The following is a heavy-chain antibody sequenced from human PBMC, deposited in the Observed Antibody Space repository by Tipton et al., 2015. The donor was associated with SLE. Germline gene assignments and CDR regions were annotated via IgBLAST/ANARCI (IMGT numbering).Heavy chain of an antibody. CDR3: LYSGGEAYFDY. CDR1: GFTFSSYG. D-gene: IGHD1-26*01. Sequence: SLRLSCAASGFTFSSYGMHWVRQAPGKGLEWVAVIWYDGSNKYYADSVKGRFTISRDNSKNTLYLQMNSLRAEDTAVYYCLYSGGEAYFDYWGQGTLVTVSS. CDR2: IWYDGSNK. J-gene: IGHJ4*02. V-gene: IGHV3-33*01.